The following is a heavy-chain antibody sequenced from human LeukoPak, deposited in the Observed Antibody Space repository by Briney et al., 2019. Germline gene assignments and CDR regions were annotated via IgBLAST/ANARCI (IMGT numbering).Heavy chain of an antibody. Sequence: SETLSLTCAVSGYSISSGYYWGWIRQPPGKGLEWIGSIYHSGSTYYNPSLKSRVTISVDTSKNQFSLKLSSVTAAGTAVYYCARDLVSGGIAVAGPFDYWGQGTLVTVSS. CDR1: GYSISSGYY. CDR2: IYHSGST. J-gene: IGHJ4*02. D-gene: IGHD6-19*01. CDR3: ARDLVSGGIAVAGPFDY. V-gene: IGHV4-38-2*02.